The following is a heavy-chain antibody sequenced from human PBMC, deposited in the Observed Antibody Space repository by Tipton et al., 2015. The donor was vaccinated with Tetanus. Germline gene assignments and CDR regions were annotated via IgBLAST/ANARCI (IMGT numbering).Heavy chain of an antibody. Sequence: QLVQSGAEVKKPGASVKVSCKASGYTFTDYYLHWVRQAPGQGLEWMGRINPNNGGTNRAQKFQGRVIMTRDTSISTAYMELSSLRSDDTAVYYCVREGAAAGDYWGQGTLVTVSS. CDR3: VREGAAAGDY. V-gene: IGHV1-2*06. J-gene: IGHJ4*02. D-gene: IGHD6-13*01. CDR1: GYTFTDYY. CDR2: INPNNGGT.